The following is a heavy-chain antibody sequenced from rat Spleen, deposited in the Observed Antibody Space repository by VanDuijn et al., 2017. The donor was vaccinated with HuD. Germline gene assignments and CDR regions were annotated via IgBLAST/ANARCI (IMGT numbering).Heavy chain of an antibody. Sequence: QVQLKESGPGLVQPSQTLSLTCTVSGFSLTSYGVSWVRQTPGKGLEWMGVLWAGGGSNYNSALKSRRSISRDTSKSQVLLKMNSLQTEDTAMYFCARSAKYYYDGSYYYVHFDYWGQGVMVTVSS. D-gene: IGHD1-12*02. CDR3: ARSAKYYYDGSYYYVHFDY. CDR1: GFSLTSYG. CDR2: LWAGGGS. V-gene: IGHV2-16*01. J-gene: IGHJ2*01.